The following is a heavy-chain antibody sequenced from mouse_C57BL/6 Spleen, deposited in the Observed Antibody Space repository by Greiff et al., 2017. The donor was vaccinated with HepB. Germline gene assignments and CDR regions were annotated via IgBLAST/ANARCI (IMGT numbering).Heavy chain of an antibody. V-gene: IGHV1-82*01. J-gene: IGHJ2*01. CDR2: IYPGDGDT. D-gene: IGHD2-3*01. CDR3: SRDGGYFYFDY. Sequence: QVQLQQSGPELVKPGASVKISCKASGYAFSSSWMNWVKQRPGKGLEWIGRIYPGDGDTNYNGKFKGKATLTADQSSSTAYMQLSSLTSEDSAVYFCSRDGGYFYFDYWGQGTTLTVSS. CDR1: GYAFSSSW.